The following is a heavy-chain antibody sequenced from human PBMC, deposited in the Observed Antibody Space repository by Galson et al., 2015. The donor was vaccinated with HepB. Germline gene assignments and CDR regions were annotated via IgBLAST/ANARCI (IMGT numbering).Heavy chain of an antibody. Sequence: SLRLSCAASGFTFSSYGMHWVRQAPGKGLEWVAVISYDGSNKYYADSVKGRFTISRDNSKNTLYLQMNSLRAVDTAVYYCAKDRWEVAGYFDYWGQGTLVTVSS. J-gene: IGHJ4*02. V-gene: IGHV3-30*18. CDR1: GFTFSSYG. CDR3: AKDRWEVAGYFDY. D-gene: IGHD6-19*01. CDR2: ISYDGSNK.